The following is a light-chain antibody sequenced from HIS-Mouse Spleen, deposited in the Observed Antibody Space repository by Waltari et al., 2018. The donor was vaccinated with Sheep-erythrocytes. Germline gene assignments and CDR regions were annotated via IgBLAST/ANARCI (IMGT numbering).Light chain of an antibody. V-gene: IGLV3-1*01. CDR3: QAWDSSTAHVV. Sequence: SYELTQPPSVSVSPGQTASITCSGDKLGDKYACWYQQKPGQSPVLVIYQDSKRPSGIHGRFSGSNAGNTATLTISGTQAMDEADYYCQAWDSSTAHVVFGGGTKLTVL. CDR1: KLGDKY. CDR2: QDS. J-gene: IGLJ2*01.